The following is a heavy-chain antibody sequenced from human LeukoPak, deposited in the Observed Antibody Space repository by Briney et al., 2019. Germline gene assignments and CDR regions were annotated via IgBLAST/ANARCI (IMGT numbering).Heavy chain of an antibody. CDR2: MNPNSGNT. J-gene: IGHJ6*02. Sequence: ASVKVSCKASGYTFTSYDINWVRQATGQGLEWMGWMNPNSGNTGYAQKFQGRVTMTRNTSISTAYMELSSLRSEDTAVYYYARAVLLWFGEPGYGMDVWGQGTTVTVSS. D-gene: IGHD3-10*01. CDR1: GYTFTSYD. CDR3: ARAVLLWFGEPGYGMDV. V-gene: IGHV1-8*01.